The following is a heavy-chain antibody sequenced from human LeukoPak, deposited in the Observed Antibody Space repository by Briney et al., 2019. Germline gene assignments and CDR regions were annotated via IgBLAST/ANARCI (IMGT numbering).Heavy chain of an antibody. CDR3: ARTTSLTASGYDY. J-gene: IGHJ4*02. D-gene: IGHD2-21*02. Sequence: ASVKVSCKASGYTFTNYHINWVRQATGQGLEWMGWINPNSGDRGYAQKFQGRVTITRDTSISTAYMGLNSLRSEDTAVYFCARTTSLTASGYDYWGQGTLVTVSS. V-gene: IGHV1-8*03. CDR2: INPNSGDR. CDR1: GYTFTNYH.